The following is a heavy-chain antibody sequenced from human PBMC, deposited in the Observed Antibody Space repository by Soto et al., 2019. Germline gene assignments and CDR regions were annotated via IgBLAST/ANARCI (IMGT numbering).Heavy chain of an antibody. CDR3: AIPIRPNYYDSSGYYPLREKLENDAFDI. V-gene: IGHV1-8*01. D-gene: IGHD3-22*01. J-gene: IGHJ3*02. CDR1: GYTFTNYD. Sequence: ASVKVSFKASGYTFTNYDINWVRQATGQGPEYMGWMNPNSGNTGYAQKFQGRVTMTRNTSISTAYMELSSLRSEDTAVYYCAIPIRPNYYDSSGYYPLREKLENDAFDIWG. CDR2: MNPNSGNT.